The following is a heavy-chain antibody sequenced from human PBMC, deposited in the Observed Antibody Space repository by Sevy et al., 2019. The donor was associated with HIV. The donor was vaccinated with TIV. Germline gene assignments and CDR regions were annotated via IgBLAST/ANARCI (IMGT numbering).Heavy chain of an antibody. CDR3: AKGGYSSSPRYYYYYMDV. V-gene: IGHV3-30*18. Sequence: GGSLRLSCAASGFTFSSYDMHWVRQAPGKGLEWVAVISYDGSNKYYADSVKGRFTISRDNSKNTLYLQMNSLRAEDTAVYYCAKGGYSSSPRYYYYYMDVWGKGTTVTVSS. CDR2: ISYDGSNK. CDR1: GFTFSSYD. J-gene: IGHJ6*03. D-gene: IGHD6-6*01.